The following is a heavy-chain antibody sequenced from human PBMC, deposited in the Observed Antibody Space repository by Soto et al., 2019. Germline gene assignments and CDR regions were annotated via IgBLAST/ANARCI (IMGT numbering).Heavy chain of an antibody. CDR2: TYYRSKWYN. J-gene: IGHJ6*03. CDR1: GDSVSSNSAA. Sequence: KQSQTLSLTCAISGDSVSSNSAAWNWIRQSPSRGLEWLGRTYYRSKWYNDYAVSVKSRITINPDTSKNQFSLQLNSVTPEDTAVYYCARYQGESHVGDIYYYYYMDVWGKGTTVTVSS. V-gene: IGHV6-1*01. D-gene: IGHD3-10*02. CDR3: ARYQGESHVGDIYYYYYMDV.